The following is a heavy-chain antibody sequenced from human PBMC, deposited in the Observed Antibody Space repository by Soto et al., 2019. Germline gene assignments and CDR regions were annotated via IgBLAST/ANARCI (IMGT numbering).Heavy chain of an antibody. Sequence: QVQLQESGPGLVKASLTLSLTCTVSGGSISSGDYYWSWIRQPPGKGLEWIGYIYYSGSTYYNPSLKSRVTISVDTSNNQFSLKLSSVTAADTAVYYPSVWFGEMGAFDIWGQGTMVTVSS. CDR1: GGSISSGDYY. J-gene: IGHJ3*02. D-gene: IGHD3-10*01. CDR3: SVWFGEMGAFDI. V-gene: IGHV4-30-4*01. CDR2: IYYSGST.